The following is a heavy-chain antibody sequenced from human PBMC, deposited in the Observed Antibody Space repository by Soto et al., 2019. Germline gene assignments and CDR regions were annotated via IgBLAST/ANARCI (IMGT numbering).Heavy chain of an antibody. Sequence: GESLKISCAASGFTFSSYGMHWVRQAPGKGLEGVAVISYDGSNKYYADSGKGRFTISRENSKNTLYLQMNSLRAEDTAVYYCAKDPMVRGVIFPHYYYYGMDVWGQGTTVTVSS. D-gene: IGHD3-10*01. V-gene: IGHV3-30*18. CDR3: AKDPMVRGVIFPHYYYYGMDV. CDR2: ISYDGSNK. J-gene: IGHJ6*02. CDR1: GFTFSSYG.